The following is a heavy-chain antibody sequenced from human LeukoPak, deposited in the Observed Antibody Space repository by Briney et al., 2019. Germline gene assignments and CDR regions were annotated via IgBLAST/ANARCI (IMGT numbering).Heavy chain of an antibody. Sequence: SETLSLTCTVSGGSISSYYWSWIRQPPGKGLEWIGYIYYSGSTNYNPSLKSRVTISVDTSKNQFSLKLSSVTAADTAVYYGAREAYYYDSSGFDYWGQGTLVTVSS. J-gene: IGHJ4*02. D-gene: IGHD3-22*01. CDR2: IYYSGST. CDR1: GGSISSYY. CDR3: AREAYYYDSSGFDY. V-gene: IGHV4-59*01.